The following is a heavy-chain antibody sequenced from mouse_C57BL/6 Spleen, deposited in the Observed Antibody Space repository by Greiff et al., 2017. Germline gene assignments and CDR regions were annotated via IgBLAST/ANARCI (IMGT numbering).Heavy chain of an antibody. CDR2: INPGSGGT. V-gene: IGHV1-54*01. Sequence: VQLQQSGAELVRPGTSVKVSCKASGYAFTNYLIEWVKQRPGQGLEWIGVINPGSGGTNYNEKFKGKATLTADKSSSTAYMQLSSQASEDSAVYFCARWEPYYFDYWGQGTTLTVSS. CDR3: ARWEPYYFDY. CDR1: GYAFTNYL. D-gene: IGHD4-1*01. J-gene: IGHJ2*01.